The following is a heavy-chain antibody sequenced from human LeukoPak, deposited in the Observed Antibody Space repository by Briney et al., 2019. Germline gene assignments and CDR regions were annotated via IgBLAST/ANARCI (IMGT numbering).Heavy chain of an antibody. CDR2: ISDGGSRT. CDR3: AKVQLGIGVDY. V-gene: IGHV3-23*01. Sequence: GGSLRLSCAASGFSFSSYAVSWVRQAPGKGLEWVSGISDGGSRTYYADSVKGRFTISRDDSRNTLYLQMNSLRAEDTAVYYCAKVQLGIGVDYWGQGTLVTVSS. D-gene: IGHD7-27*01. CDR1: GFSFSSYA. J-gene: IGHJ4*02.